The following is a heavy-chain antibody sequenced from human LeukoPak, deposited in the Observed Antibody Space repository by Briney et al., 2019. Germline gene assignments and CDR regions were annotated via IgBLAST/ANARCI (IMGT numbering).Heavy chain of an antibody. D-gene: IGHD3-22*01. V-gene: IGHV5-51*01. CDR1: GYSFTSYW. J-gene: IGHJ4*02. CDR3: ARHSNYYDGSGYCDY. Sequence: GESLKISCKGSGYSFTSYWIGWVRQMPGKGLEWMGIIYPGDSDTRYSPSFQGQVTISADKSISTAYLQWSSLKASDTAMYYCARHSNYYDGSGYCDYWGQGTLVTVSS. CDR2: IYPGDSDT.